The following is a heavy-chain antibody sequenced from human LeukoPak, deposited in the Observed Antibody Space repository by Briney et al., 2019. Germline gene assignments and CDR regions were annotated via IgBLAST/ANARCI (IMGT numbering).Heavy chain of an antibody. Sequence: PSETLSLTCTVSGGSISSSSYYWGWIRQPPGKGLEWIGSIYYSGSTNYNPSLKSRVTISVDTSKNQFSLKLSSVTAADTAVYYCARTYYDSSGYYYGAQYYFDYWGQGTLVTVSS. CDR1: GGSISSSSYY. CDR2: IYYSGST. V-gene: IGHV4-39*07. CDR3: ARTYYDSSGYYYGAQYYFDY. D-gene: IGHD3-22*01. J-gene: IGHJ4*02.